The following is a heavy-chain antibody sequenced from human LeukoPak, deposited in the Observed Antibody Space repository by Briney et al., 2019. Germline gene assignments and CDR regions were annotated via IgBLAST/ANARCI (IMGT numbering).Heavy chain of an antibody. D-gene: IGHD3-9*01. CDR1: GFTFSSYG. V-gene: IGHV4-34*01. J-gene: IGHJ4*02. CDR2: INHSGST. Sequence: PGGSLRLSCAASGFTFSSYGMHWVRQAPGKGLEWIGEINHSGSTNYNPSLKSRVTISVDTSKNQFTLKLSSVTAADTAVYYCASGHDILTGYYLLLDYWGQGTLVTVSS. CDR3: ASGHDILTGYYLLLDY.